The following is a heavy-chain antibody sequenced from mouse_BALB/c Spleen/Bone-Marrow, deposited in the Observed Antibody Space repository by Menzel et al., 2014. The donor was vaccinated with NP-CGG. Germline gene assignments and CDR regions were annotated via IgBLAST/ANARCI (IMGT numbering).Heavy chain of an antibody. CDR1: GLDFSRYW. Sequence: EVQLQQSGGGLVQPGGSLKLSCAASGLDFSRYWMSWVRQAPGKGLEWIGEINPDSSTINYTPSLKDKFIISRDNAKNTLYLQMSRVRSEDTALYCCARLNYYGNLFVWGAGTTVTVSS. V-gene: IGHV4-1*02. CDR2: INPDSSTI. D-gene: IGHD1-1*01. CDR3: ARLNYYGNLFV. J-gene: IGHJ1*01.